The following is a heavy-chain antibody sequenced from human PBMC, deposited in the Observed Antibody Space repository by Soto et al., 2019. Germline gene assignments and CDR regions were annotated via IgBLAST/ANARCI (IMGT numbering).Heavy chain of an antibody. J-gene: IGHJ6*02. Sequence: SETLSLTCTVSGGSISSYYWSWIRQPPGKGLEWIGYIYYSGGTNYNPSLKSRVTISVDTSKNQFSLKLSSVTAADTAVYYCARDRSGYDYRDYYYGMDVCGQGTTVTVSS. CDR2: IYYSGGT. CDR1: GGSISSYY. V-gene: IGHV4-59*01. CDR3: ARDRSGYDYRDYYYGMDV. D-gene: IGHD5-12*01.